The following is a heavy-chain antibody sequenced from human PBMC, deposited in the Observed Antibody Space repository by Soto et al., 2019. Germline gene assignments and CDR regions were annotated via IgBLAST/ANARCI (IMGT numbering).Heavy chain of an antibody. CDR3: ASEELLGYCSGGRCYNYYSYGLDV. Sequence: SVKVSCKASGGTFSSYASSWVRQAPGQVCEGMGGIIPIVGTANYAQKFQGRVTITADKCTSTAYMELSSLRSEDTAVYYCASEELLGYCSGGRCYNYYSYGLDVWRQGTPVTV. V-gene: IGHV1-69*06. CDR1: GGTFSSYA. J-gene: IGHJ6*02. CDR2: IIPIVGTA. D-gene: IGHD2-15*01.